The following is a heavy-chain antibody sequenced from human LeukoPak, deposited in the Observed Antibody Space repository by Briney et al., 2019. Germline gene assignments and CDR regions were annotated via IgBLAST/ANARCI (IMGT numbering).Heavy chain of an antibody. Sequence: SETLSLACAVSGYSITSSSWWGWIRQPPGKGLEWIGYIYHSGTTYYNPSLQSRVTMSVDTSKNQFSLKLSSVTAVDTAVYYCARKENVYYYFDYWGQGTLVTVSS. V-gene: IGHV4-28*01. D-gene: IGHD3-10*01. J-gene: IGHJ4*02. CDR2: IYHSGTT. CDR3: ARKENVYYYFDY. CDR1: GYSITSSSW.